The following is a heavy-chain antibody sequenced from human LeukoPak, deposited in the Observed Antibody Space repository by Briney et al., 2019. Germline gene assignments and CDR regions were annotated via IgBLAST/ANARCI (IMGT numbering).Heavy chain of an antibody. V-gene: IGHV4-34*01. CDR2: ISHSGST. CDR3: ARVRYSGYVDY. D-gene: IGHD5-12*01. Sequence: SETLSLTCAVYGGSFSGYYWSWIRQPPGKGLEWIGEISHSGSTNYNPSLKSRVTISVDTSKNQFSLKLSSVTAADTAVYYCARVRYSGYVDYWGQGTLVTVSS. CDR1: GGSFSGYY. J-gene: IGHJ4*02.